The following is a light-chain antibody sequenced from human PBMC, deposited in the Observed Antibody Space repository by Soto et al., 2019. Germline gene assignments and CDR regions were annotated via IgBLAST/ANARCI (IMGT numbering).Light chain of an antibody. Sequence: EIVLTQSPGTLSLSPGERATLSCRASQSVSSSYLAWYQQKPGQAPRLLIYGASSRATGIPDRFGGSGSGTDFTLTISRLEPEDFAVYYCQQYGSSPWTLGQGTKVEIK. CDR2: GAS. J-gene: IGKJ1*01. CDR3: QQYGSSPWT. CDR1: QSVSSSY. V-gene: IGKV3-20*01.